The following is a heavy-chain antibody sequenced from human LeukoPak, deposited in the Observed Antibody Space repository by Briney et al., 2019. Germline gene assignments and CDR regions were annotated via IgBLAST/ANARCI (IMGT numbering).Heavy chain of an antibody. J-gene: IGHJ4*02. CDR3: ARDLGGRAGY. D-gene: IGHD1-26*01. V-gene: IGHV3-74*01. Sequence: PGGSLRLSCAASGFNFNTYWMHWVRQVPGKGLVWVSRTNEDGSITNYAESVKGRFTISRDNAKDTLHLQMNSLRAEDTAICYCARDLGGRAGYWGQGTLVTVSS. CDR2: TNEDGSIT. CDR1: GFNFNTYW.